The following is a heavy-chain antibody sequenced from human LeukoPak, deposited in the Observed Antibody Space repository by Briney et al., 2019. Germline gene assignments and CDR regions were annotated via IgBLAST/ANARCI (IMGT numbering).Heavy chain of an antibody. D-gene: IGHD6-13*01. V-gene: IGHV1-18*04. CDR2: ISAYNGNT. CDR3: ARENLEQPPDY. Sequence: GASVRVSCKASGYTFTSYGISWVRQAPGQGLEWMGWISAYNGNTNYAQKLQGRVTMTTDTSTSTAYMELRSLRSGDTAVYYCARENLEQPPDYWGQGTLVTVSS. CDR1: GYTFTSYG. J-gene: IGHJ4*02.